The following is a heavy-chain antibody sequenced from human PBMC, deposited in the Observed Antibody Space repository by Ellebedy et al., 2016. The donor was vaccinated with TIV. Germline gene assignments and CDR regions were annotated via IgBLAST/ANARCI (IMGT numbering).Heavy chain of an antibody. D-gene: IGHD6-13*01. CDR2: MNPNSGNT. J-gene: IGHJ4*02. V-gene: IGHV1-8*01. CDR1: GYTFTSYD. CDR3: ARENSSSWPDY. Sequence: ASVKVSXKASGYTFTSYDINWVRQATGQGLEWMGWMNPNSGNTGYAQKFQGRVTMTRNTSISTAYMELRSLRSDDTAVYYCARENSSSWPDYWGQGTLVTVSS.